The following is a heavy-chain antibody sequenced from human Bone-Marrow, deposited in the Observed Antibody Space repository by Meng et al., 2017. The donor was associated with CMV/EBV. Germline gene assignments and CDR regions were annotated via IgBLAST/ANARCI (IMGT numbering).Heavy chain of an antibody. Sequence: QIPLKESGPALLKPTQPLTLTSTFSGFSLNSNGMGVGWIRQPPGKALEWLALIYWDGDKRYSPSLKSRLTITKDTSNNQVVLTMTNMGPVDTATYFCAHRPTEGLFDYWGQGTLVTVSS. CDR3: AHRPTEGLFDY. V-gene: IGHV2-5*02. CDR2: IYWDGDK. J-gene: IGHJ4*02. CDR1: GFSLNSNGMG.